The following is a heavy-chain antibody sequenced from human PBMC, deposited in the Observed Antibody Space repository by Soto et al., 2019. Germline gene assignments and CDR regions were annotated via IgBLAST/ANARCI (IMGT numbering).Heavy chain of an antibody. CDR3: TTYHGDYNFDH. CDR2: FDPDEAET. V-gene: IGHV1-24*01. D-gene: IGHD4-17*01. Sequence: QVQLVQSGAEVKKPGASVKVSCKVSGYTLNEVAMHWVRQAPGKGLEWLGGFDPDEAETIYAQHFQGRVTMTEDTSTDTVYMELSSMRSEDMVLYFCTTYHGDYNFDHWGQGTLVTGSS. J-gene: IGHJ5*02. CDR1: GYTLNEVA.